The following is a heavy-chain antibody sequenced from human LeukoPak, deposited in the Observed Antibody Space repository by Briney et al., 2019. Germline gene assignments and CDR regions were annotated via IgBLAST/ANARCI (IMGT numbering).Heavy chain of an antibody. CDR1: GGSISSYC. CDR3: ASGREWLRF. CDR2: IYYSGST. D-gene: IGHD5-12*01. V-gene: IGHV4-59*01. Sequence: PETLSLTCTVSGGSISSYCWSWIRQPPGKGLEWIGYIYYSGSTNYNPSLKSRVTISVDTSKNQFSLKLSSVTAADTAVYYCASGREWLRFWGQGTLVTVSS. J-gene: IGHJ4*02.